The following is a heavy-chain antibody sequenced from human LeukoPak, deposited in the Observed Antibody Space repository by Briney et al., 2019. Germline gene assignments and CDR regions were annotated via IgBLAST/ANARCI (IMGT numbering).Heavy chain of an antibody. D-gene: IGHD5-12*01. CDR1: GDSITTTTYY. J-gene: IGHJ6*03. Sequence: PSETLSLTCTVSGDSITTTTYYWAWIRQPPGKGLEWIGSLCYGVYSSYSPSLKSRVSISVDTSKNQFSLKLSSVTAADTAVYYCARDHYGGYEFFAYMDVWGKGTTVTVSS. CDR3: ARDHYGGYEFFAYMDV. V-gene: IGHV4-39*07. CDR2: LCYGVYS.